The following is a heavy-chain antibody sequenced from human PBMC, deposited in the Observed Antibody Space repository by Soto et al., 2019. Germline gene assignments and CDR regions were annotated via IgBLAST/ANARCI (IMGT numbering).Heavy chain of an antibody. V-gene: IGHV1-69*01. Sequence: QVQLVQSGAEVKKPGSSVKVSCKASGGIFSSYAISWVRQAPGQGIEWMGGIIPIFGTANYAQKFQGRVTITADESTSTAYMELSSLRSEDTAVYYCARATTLGVGYYYYGMDVWGQGTTVTVSS. CDR3: ARATTLGVGYYYYGMDV. D-gene: IGHD3-16*01. CDR1: GGIFSSYA. J-gene: IGHJ6*02. CDR2: IIPIFGTA.